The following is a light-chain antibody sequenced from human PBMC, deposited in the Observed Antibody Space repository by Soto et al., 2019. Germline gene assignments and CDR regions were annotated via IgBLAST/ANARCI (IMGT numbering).Light chain of an antibody. CDR3: QQANSSLFT. Sequence: DIQMTQSPSSVSASVGDRVTITCRASQGISNWLAWFQQKPGKAPNLLIYAASNLQSGVPSRFSGSGSGTDFTLIISSLQPGDFATYYCQQANSSLFTFGPGTKVDIK. J-gene: IGKJ3*01. CDR1: QGISNW. V-gene: IGKV1-12*01. CDR2: AAS.